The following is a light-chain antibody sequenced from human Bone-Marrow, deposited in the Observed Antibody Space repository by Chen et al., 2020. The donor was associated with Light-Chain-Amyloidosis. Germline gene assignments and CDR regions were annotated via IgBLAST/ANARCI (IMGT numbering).Light chain of an antibody. Sequence: SYVLTQPSSVSGAPGQTATIAYGGNNIGSTSVHWYQQTPGQAPLLFVYDDSDRPSGIPERLSGSNSGNTATLTIRRVEAGDEAAYDCQVWDRSSDRPVFGGGTKLTVL. CDR1: NIGSTS. V-gene: IGLV3-21*02. CDR3: QVWDRSSDRPV. CDR2: DDS. J-gene: IGLJ3*02.